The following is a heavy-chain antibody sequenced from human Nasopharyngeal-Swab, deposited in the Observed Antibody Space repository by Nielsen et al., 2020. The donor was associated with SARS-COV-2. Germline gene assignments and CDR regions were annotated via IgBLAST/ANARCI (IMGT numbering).Heavy chain of an antibody. V-gene: IGHV4-34*01. CDR2: INHSGST. Sequence: SETLSLTCAVYGGSFSGYYWSWIRQPPGKGLGWIGEINHSGSTNYNPSLKSRVTISVDTSKNQFSLKLSSVTAADTAVYYCARRSSGRHPHYFDYWGQGTLVTVSS. CDR3: ARRSSGRHPHYFDY. J-gene: IGHJ4*02. CDR1: GGSFSGYY. D-gene: IGHD6-19*01.